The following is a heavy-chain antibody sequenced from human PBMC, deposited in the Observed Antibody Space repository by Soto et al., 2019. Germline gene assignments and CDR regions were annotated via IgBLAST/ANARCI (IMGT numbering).Heavy chain of an antibody. CDR1: GGSISSYY. Sequence: PSETLSLTCTVSGGSISSYYWSWIRQPPGKGLEWIGYIYYSGSTNYNPSLKSRVTISVDTSKNQFSLKLSSVTAADTAVYYCARNGWGLDNYYYYMDVWGKGTTVTVSS. CDR2: IYYSGST. CDR3: ARNGWGLDNYYYYMDV. V-gene: IGHV4-59*01. D-gene: IGHD2-2*03. J-gene: IGHJ6*03.